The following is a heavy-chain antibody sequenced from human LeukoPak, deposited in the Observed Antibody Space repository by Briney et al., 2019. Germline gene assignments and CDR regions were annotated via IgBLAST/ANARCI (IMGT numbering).Heavy chain of an antibody. CDR2: SYYTGSP. V-gene: IGHV4-59*08. CDR1: GSISSYY. D-gene: IGHD4-23*01. CDR3: AGVRSTVGWRSFDY. J-gene: IGHJ4*02. Sequence: PSETLSLTCTVSGSISSYYWCWIRQPPGKGLEWIGHSYYTGSPNYNPSLKSRVTVSVDTPKNQFSLKLSSVTAADTAVYYCAGVRSTVGWRSFDYWGQGTLVTVSS.